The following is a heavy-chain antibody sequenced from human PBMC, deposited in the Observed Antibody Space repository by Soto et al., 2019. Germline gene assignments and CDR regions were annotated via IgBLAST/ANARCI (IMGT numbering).Heavy chain of an antibody. CDR3: ARLARPLGAHAAIHY. J-gene: IGHJ4*02. V-gene: IGHV4-34*01. CDR2: INQSGST. Sequence: SETLSLTCAVYGGSFSGYYWSWIRQPPGKGLEWSGEINQSGSTNYNPSLKSRVTISVDTSKNQFSLKLSSVTAADTAVYYCARLARPLGAHAAIHYWGQGTLVTVSS. D-gene: IGHD2-2*01. CDR1: GGSFSGYY.